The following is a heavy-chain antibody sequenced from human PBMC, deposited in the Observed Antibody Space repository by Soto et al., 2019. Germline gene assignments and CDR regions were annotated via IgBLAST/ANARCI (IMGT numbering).Heavy chain of an antibody. D-gene: IGHD2-2*01. J-gene: IGHJ6*02. CDR1: GFTFDDYT. V-gene: IGHV3-43*01. Sequence: GGSLRLSCAASGFTFDDYTMHWVRQAPGKGLEWVYLISWDGGSTYYADSVKGRFTISRDNSKNSLYLQMNSLRTEDTALYYCAKNQDIVVVPAVYGMDVWGQGTTVTVSS. CDR3: AKNQDIVVVPAVYGMDV. CDR2: ISWDGGST.